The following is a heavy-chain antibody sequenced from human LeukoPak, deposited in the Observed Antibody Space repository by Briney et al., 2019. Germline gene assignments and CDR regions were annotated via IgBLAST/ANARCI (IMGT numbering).Heavy chain of an antibody. CDR1: GFTFSSYG. CDR3: AKPHFDY. CDR2: IRLDGSNK. V-gene: IGHV3-30*02. J-gene: IGHJ4*02. Sequence: PGGSLRLSCAASGFTFSSYGMHWVRQAPGKGLEWVAFIRLDGSNKYYADSVRGRFTISRDNSKNTLYLQMNSLRAEDTAPYYCAKPHFDYWGQGTLVTVSS.